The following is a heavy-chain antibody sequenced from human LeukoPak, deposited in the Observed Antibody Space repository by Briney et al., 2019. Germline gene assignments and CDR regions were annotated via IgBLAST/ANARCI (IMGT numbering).Heavy chain of an antibody. CDR3: AKVGDYYGSGSYYNVDYYGMDV. Sequence: GGSLRLTCAASGYTFSSYAMSWVRQAPGKGLEWVSAISGSGGSTYYADSVKGRFTISRDNSKNTLYLQMNSLRAEDTAVYYCAKVGDYYGSGSYYNVDYYGMDVWGQGTTVTVSS. D-gene: IGHD3-10*01. CDR1: GYTFSSYA. J-gene: IGHJ6*02. V-gene: IGHV3-23*01. CDR2: ISGSGGST.